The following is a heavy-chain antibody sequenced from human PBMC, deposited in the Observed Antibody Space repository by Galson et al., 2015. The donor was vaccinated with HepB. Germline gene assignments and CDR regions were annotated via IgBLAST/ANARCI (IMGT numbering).Heavy chain of an antibody. CDR1: GYSFTNYW. Sequence: QSGAEVKKPGESLKISCKGSGYSFTNYWIGWVRQMPGKGLECMGIIYPGDSDTRYNPSFQGQVTISADKSISTAYLQWSSLTASGTAMYYCARFPSGWQAFEIWGQGTMVTVSS. D-gene: IGHD6-19*01. V-gene: IGHV5-51*01. J-gene: IGHJ3*02. CDR2: IYPGDSDT. CDR3: ARFPSGWQAFEI.